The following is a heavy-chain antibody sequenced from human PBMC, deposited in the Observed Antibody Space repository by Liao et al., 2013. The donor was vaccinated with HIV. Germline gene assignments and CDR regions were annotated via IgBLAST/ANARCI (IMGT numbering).Heavy chain of an antibody. CDR1: GGSISSGSYY. CDR3: ARSMLLRPNWFDP. J-gene: IGHJ5*02. D-gene: IGHD2-15*01. CDR2: IYTSGST. V-gene: IGHV4-61*02. Sequence: QVQLQESGPGLVKPSETLPLTCTVSGGSISSGSYYWSWIRQPAGKGLEWIGRIYTSGSTNYNPSLKSRVTISIDTSKNQFSLKLSSVTAADTAVYYCARSMLLRPNWFDPWGQGTLVTVSS.